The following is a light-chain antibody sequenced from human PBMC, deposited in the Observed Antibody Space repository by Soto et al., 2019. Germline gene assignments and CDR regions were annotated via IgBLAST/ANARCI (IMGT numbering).Light chain of an antibody. CDR1: QSISNY. J-gene: IGKJ1*01. CDR3: QQSYSTPWT. CDR2: AAS. V-gene: IGKV1-39*01. Sequence: DIQMTQSPSSLSASVGDRVTITCRASQSISNYLSWYQQISGKAPKLLIYAASTLRSGVASRFSGSGSGTDFTLTISSLQPEDFATYYCQQSYSTPWTFGQGTKVEIK.